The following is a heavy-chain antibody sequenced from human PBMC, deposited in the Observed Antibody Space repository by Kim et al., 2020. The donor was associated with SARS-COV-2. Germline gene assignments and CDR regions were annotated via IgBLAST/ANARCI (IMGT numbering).Heavy chain of an antibody. CDR2: ISYDGSNK. J-gene: IGHJ4*02. CDR1: GFTFSSYA. Sequence: GGSLRLSCAASGFTFSSYAMHWVRQAPGKGLEWVAVISYDGSNKYYADSVKGRFTISRDNSKNTLYLQMNSLRAEDTAVYYCARGGSQPDHPYYGSGSYQLAADYCGQGTLVTVSS. V-gene: IGHV3-30*04. CDR3: ARGGSQPDHPYYGSGSYQLAADY. D-gene: IGHD3-10*01.